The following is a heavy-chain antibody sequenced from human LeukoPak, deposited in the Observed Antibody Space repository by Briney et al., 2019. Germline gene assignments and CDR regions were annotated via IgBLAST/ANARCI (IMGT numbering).Heavy chain of an antibody. V-gene: IGHV4-34*01. Sequence: SETLSLTCAVYGGSFSGYYWSWIRQPPGKGLEWIGEINHSGSTNYNPSLKSRVTISLDTSKNQFSLKLSSVTAADTAVYYCARDPKQLWFDYWGQGTLVTVSS. D-gene: IGHD5-18*01. CDR3: ARDPKQLWFDY. J-gene: IGHJ4*02. CDR1: GGSFSGYY. CDR2: INHSGST.